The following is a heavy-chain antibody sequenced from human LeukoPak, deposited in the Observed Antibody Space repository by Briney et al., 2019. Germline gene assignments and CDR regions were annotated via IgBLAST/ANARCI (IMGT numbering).Heavy chain of an antibody. V-gene: IGHV5-51*01. CDR2: IYPGDSDT. CDR3: ARLGATGAFDI. CDR1: GYLFTSYW. Sequence: GASLQISCKGSGYLFTSYWIGWARQMPGKGREGRGIIYPGDSDTRYSASFQGQVTISADKSISTAYLQWSSLKASDTAMYYCARLGATGAFDIWGQGTMVTVSS. J-gene: IGHJ3*02. D-gene: IGHD1-26*01.